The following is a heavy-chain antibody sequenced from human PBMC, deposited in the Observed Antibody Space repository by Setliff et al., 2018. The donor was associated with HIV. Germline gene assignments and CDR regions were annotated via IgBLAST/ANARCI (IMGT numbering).Heavy chain of an antibody. CDR3: ARGTAYYNFWSGYSQDYYYYMDV. V-gene: IGHV4-4*08. D-gene: IGHD3-3*01. Sequence: SETLSLTCIVSSGSISSYYWTWIRQPPGKGLEWIGYIYTSGSTNYNPSLKSRVTISVDTSKNQFSLKLSSVTAADTAVYYCARGTAYYNFWSGYSQDYYYYMDVWGKGTTVTVSS. CDR1: SGSISSYY. J-gene: IGHJ6*03. CDR2: IYTSGST.